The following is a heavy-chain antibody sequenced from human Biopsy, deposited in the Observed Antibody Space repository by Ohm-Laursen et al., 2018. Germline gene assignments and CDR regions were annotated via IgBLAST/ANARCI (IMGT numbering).Heavy chain of an antibody. J-gene: IGHJ3*01. CDR2: IYPGGST. CDR3: ASVVSGPTNDAFDL. D-gene: IGHD2-2*01. V-gene: IGHV4-4*07. Sequence: SDTLSLTCSVSGGDINNYYWSWIRQPAGKGLEWIGRIYPGGSTNYNPSLKSRVTMSVDTSKKQLSLRLRSVTAADTAMYYCASVVSGPTNDAFDLWGQGTMVVVSS. CDR1: GGDINNYY.